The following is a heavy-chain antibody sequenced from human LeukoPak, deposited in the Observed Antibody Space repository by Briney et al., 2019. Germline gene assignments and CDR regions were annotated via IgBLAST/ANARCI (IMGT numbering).Heavy chain of an antibody. CDR2: IYYSGST. Sequence: SETLSLTCTVSGGSISSYYWSWIRQPPGKGLEWIGYIYYSGSTNYNPSLKSRVTISVDTSKNQFSLKLRSVTAADTAVYYCVTLRKRGGAFDNWGQGTMVTVSS. CDR1: GGSISSYY. CDR3: VTLRKRGGAFDN. J-gene: IGHJ3*02. V-gene: IGHV4-59*12.